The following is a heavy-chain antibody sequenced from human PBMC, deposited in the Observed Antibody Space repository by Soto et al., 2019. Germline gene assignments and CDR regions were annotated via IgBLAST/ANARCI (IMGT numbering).Heavy chain of an antibody. V-gene: IGHV3-23*01. CDR3: AKTRYSSSWNQDAFDI. D-gene: IGHD6-13*01. J-gene: IGHJ3*02. CDR1: GFTFSSYA. CDR2: ISGSGGST. Sequence: EVQLLESGGGLVQPGGSLRLSCAASGFTFSSYAMSWVRQAPGKGLEWVSAISGSGGSTYYADSVKGRFTISRDNSKNTLYLQMNSLRAEDTAVYYCAKTRYSSSWNQDAFDIWGQGTMVTVSS.